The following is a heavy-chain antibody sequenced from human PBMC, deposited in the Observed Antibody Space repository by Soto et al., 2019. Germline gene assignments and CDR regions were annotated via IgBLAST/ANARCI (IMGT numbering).Heavy chain of an antibody. CDR3: ARVFGTRQDTARSWGGYYYYGMDV. V-gene: IGHV3-21*01. CDR1: GFTFSSYS. CDR2: ISSSSSYI. D-gene: IGHD5-18*01. Sequence: GGSLRLSCAASGFTFSSYSMNWVRQAPGKGLEWVSSISSSSSYIYYADSVKGRFTISRDNAKNSLYLQMNSLRAEDTAVYYCARVFGTRQDTARSWGGYYYYGMDVWGQGTTVTVSS. J-gene: IGHJ6*02.